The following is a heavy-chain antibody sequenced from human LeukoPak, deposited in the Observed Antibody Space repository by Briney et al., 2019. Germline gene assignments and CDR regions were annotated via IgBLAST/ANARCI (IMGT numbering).Heavy chain of an antibody. Sequence: ASVKVSCKASGYTFTSYDINWVRQATGQGLEWMGWMNPNSGNTGYAQKFQGRVTMTRNTSISTAYMELSSLRSEDTAVYYCARAASSSWYYYYYYMDVWGKGTTGTISS. D-gene: IGHD6-13*01. CDR2: MNPNSGNT. V-gene: IGHV1-8*01. CDR1: GYTFTSYD. CDR3: ARAASSSWYYYYYYMDV. J-gene: IGHJ6*03.